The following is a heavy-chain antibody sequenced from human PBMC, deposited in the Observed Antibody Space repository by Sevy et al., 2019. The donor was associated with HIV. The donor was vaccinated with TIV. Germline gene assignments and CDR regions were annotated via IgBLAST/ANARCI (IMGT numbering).Heavy chain of an antibody. Sequence: GGSLRLSCAASGFTFSNYAMSWVRQAPGKGLEWVSGIPGSGDSTYYADSVKGRFTISRDNSKNTLYLQMNSLRAEDTALYYCAKDGGGYWSSTSCWGQGTLVTVSS. V-gene: IGHV3-23*01. D-gene: IGHD2-2*01. CDR3: AKDGGGYWSSTSC. CDR2: IPGSGDST. CDR1: GFTFSNYA. J-gene: IGHJ4*02.